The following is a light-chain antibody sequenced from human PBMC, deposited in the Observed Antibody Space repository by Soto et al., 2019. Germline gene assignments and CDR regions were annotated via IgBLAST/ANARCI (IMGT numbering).Light chain of an antibody. CDR2: EVS. CDR1: SSDVGGYNY. Sequence: QSALTQPASVSGSPGQSITISCTGTSSDVGGYNYVSWYQQHPGKAPKLMIYEVSDRPSGVSYRFSGSKSGNTASLTISGLQAEDEADYYCSSYTGSSALVFGGGTKVTVL. V-gene: IGLV2-14*01. CDR3: SSYTGSSALV. J-gene: IGLJ3*02.